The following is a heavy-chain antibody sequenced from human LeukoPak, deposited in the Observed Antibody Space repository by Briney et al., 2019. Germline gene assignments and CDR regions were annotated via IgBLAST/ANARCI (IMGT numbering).Heavy chain of an antibody. CDR2: IAVGSGNT. CDR1: GFTFTSSA. J-gene: IGHJ4*02. CDR3: AADYPWEGGYVN. Sequence: SVKVSCKASGFTFTSSAMQWVRQARGQRLEWIGWIAVGSGNTNYAQKFQERVTITRDMSTSTAYMELSSLRSEDTAVYYCAADYPWEGGYVNWGQGTLVTVSS. V-gene: IGHV1-58*02. D-gene: IGHD5-12*01.